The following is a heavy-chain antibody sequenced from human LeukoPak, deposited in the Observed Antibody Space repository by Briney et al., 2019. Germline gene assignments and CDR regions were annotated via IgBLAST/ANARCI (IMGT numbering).Heavy chain of an antibody. CDR3: AKSPNYGSGSYWTD. J-gene: IGHJ4*02. CDR2: ISSSSSYI. CDR1: GFTFSSYS. V-gene: IGHV3-21*04. Sequence: GGSLRLSCAASGFTFSSYSMNWVRQAPGKGLEWVSSISSSSSYIYYADSVKGRFTISRDNAKNTLYLQMNSLRAEDTAVYYCAKSPNYGSGSYWTDWGQGTLVTVSS. D-gene: IGHD3-10*01.